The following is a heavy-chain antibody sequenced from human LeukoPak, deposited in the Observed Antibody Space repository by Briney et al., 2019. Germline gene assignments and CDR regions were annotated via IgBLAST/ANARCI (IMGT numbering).Heavy chain of an antibody. D-gene: IGHD3-3*01. J-gene: IGHJ6*02. Sequence: SETLSLTCSVSGGSISSYYWSWIRQPPGKGLEWIGYIYYSGSTNYNPSLKSRVTISVDTSKNQFSLKLSSVTAADTAVYYCAREGFPRNGMDVWGQGTTVTVSS. CDR1: GGSISSYY. CDR3: AREGFPRNGMDV. V-gene: IGHV4-59*01. CDR2: IYYSGST.